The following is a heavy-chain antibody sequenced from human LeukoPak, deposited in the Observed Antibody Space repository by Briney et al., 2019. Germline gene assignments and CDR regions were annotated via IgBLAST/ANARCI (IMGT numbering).Heavy chain of an antibody. CDR3: TTDRYCSGGSCYSGYYFDY. CDR2: IKSKTDGGTT. D-gene: IGHD2-15*01. CDR1: GFTFSNAS. Sequence: GGSLRLSCAASGFTFSNASMSWVRQAPGKGLEWVGRIKSKTDGGTTDYAAPVKGRFTISRDDSKNTLYLQMNSLKTEDTAVYYCTTDRYCSGGSCYSGYYFDYWGQGTLVTVSS. J-gene: IGHJ4*02. V-gene: IGHV3-15*01.